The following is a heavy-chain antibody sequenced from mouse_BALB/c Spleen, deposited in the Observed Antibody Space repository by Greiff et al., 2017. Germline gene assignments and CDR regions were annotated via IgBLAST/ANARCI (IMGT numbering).Heavy chain of an antibody. V-gene: IGHV1-9*01. CDR2: ILPGSGST. J-gene: IGHJ2*01. Sequence: QVQLQQSGAELMKPGASVKISCKATGYTFSSYWIEWVKQRPGHGLEWIGEILPGSGSTNYNEKFKGKATFTADTSSNTAYMQLSSLTSEDSAVYYCARCGDYYGSRVAGYWGQGTTLTVSS. CDR3: ARCGDYYGSRVAGY. D-gene: IGHD1-1*01. CDR1: GYTFSSYW.